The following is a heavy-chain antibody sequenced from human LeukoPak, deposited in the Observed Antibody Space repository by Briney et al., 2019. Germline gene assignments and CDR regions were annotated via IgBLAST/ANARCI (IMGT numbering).Heavy chain of an antibody. Sequence: GGSLRLSCAASGFTFSSYAMSWVRQAPGKGLEWVSVIYSGGSTYYADSVKGRFTISRDNSKNTLYLQMNSLRAEDTAVYYCAKNRREDYYFDYWGQGTLVTVSS. CDR2: IYSGGST. V-gene: IGHV3-23*03. D-gene: IGHD1-14*01. CDR3: AKNRREDYYFDY. CDR1: GFTFSSYA. J-gene: IGHJ4*02.